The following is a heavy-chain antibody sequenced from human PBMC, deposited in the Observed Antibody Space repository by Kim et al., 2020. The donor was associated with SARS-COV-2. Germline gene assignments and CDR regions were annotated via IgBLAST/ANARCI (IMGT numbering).Heavy chain of an antibody. Sequence: YYNPSLKSRVTISVDTSKNQFSLKLSSVTAADTAVYYWARDTGPTGGFDPWGQGTLVTVSS. CDR3: ARDTGPTGGFDP. D-gene: IGHD7-27*01. J-gene: IGHJ5*02. V-gene: IGHV4-31*02.